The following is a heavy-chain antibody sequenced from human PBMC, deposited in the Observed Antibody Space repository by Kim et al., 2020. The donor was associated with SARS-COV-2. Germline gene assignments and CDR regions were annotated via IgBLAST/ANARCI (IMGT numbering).Heavy chain of an antibody. CDR3: AKDLFDYSAMDV. Sequence: GGSLRLSCVASGFIFSSNAMNWVRQAPGKGLEWVSGIGGDATTHYADSVKGRFTISRDNSQSTLYLQMNSLRVEDTATYFCAKDLFDYSAMDVWGQGTTV. J-gene: IGHJ6*02. CDR2: IGGDATT. CDR1: GFIFSSNA. D-gene: IGHD3-9*01. V-gene: IGHV3-23*01.